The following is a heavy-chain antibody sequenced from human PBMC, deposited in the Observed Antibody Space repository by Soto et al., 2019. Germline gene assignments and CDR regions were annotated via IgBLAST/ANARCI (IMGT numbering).Heavy chain of an antibody. D-gene: IGHD3-10*01. CDR3: ARSHGSGSYYPYYYYGMDV. V-gene: IGHV5-51*01. CDR1: GCSFTSYW. Sequence: GESRKISCKGSGCSFTSYWIGWVRQMPGKGLEWMGIIYPGDSDTRYSPSFQGQVTISADKSISTAYLQWSSLKASDTAMYYCARSHGSGSYYPYYYYGMDVWGQGTTVTVSS. CDR2: IYPGDSDT. J-gene: IGHJ6*02.